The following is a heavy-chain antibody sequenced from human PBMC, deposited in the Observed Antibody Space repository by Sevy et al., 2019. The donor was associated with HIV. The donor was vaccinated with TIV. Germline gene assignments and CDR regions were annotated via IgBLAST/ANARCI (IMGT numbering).Heavy chain of an antibody. V-gene: IGHV3-23*01. Sequence: GGSLRLSCSGSGISISAYAMTWVRQTPGKGLEWVSGISAAGYSTYYADSVQGRFSISRDNSKNTFYLQMNSLRADDTAIYYCATVAYNDWITGYPLHFHYWGQGSLVTVSS. D-gene: IGHD2-2*03. CDR2: ISAAGYST. CDR3: ATVAYNDWITGYPLHFHY. CDR1: GISISAYA. J-gene: IGHJ4*02.